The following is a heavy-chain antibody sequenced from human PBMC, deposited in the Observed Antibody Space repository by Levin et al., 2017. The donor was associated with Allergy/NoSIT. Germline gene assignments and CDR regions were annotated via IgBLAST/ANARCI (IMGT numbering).Heavy chain of an antibody. J-gene: IGHJ3*02. V-gene: IGHV1-18*01. CDR1: GYTFTSYG. Sequence: GGSLRLSCKASGYTFTSYGISWVRQAPGQGLEWMGWISAYNGNTNYAQKLQGRVTMTTDTSTSTAYMELRSLRSDDTAVYYCARLILWFGEFPPENAFDIWGQGTMVTVSS. CDR3: ARLILWFGEFPPENAFDI. CDR2: ISAYNGNT. D-gene: IGHD3-10*01.